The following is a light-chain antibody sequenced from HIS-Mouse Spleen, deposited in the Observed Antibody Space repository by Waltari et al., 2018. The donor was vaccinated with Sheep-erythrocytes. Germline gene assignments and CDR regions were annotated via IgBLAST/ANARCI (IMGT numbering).Light chain of an antibody. V-gene: IGLV2-11*01. CDR3: CSYAGSYNHV. CDR1: SSDVGGYNY. J-gene: IGLJ1*01. CDR2: DVS. Sequence: QSALTQPRSVSGSPGQSVTISCTGTSSDVGGYNYVSWYQQHPRKAPTLMIYDVSEPPWWVPDRFSGSKSGNTASLTISGLQAEDEADYYCCSYAGSYNHVFATGTKVTVL.